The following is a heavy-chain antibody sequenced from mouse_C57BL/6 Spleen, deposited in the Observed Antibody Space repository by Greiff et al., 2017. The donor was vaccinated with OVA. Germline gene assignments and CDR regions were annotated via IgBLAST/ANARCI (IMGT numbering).Heavy chain of an antibody. Sequence: EVNVVESGGGLVKPGGSLKLSCAASGFTFSDYGMHWVRQAPEKGLEWVAYISSGSSTIYSADTVKGRFTISRDNAKNTLFLQMTSLRSEDTAMYYCARQEYYAMDYWGQGTSVTVSS. CDR2: ISSGSSTI. CDR1: GFTFSDYG. CDR3: ARQEYYAMDY. V-gene: IGHV5-17*01. J-gene: IGHJ4*01.